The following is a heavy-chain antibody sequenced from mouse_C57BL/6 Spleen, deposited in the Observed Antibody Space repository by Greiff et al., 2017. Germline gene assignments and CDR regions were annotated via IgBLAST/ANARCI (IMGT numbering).Heavy chain of an antibody. CDR1: GFNIKDDY. CDR3: TTGASEDY. Sequence: DVQLQESGAELVRPGASVKLSCTASGFNIKDDYMHWVKQRPEQGLEWIGWIDPENGDTEYASKFQGKATITADTSSNTAYLQLSSLTSEDTAVYYCTTGASEDYWGQGTTLTVSS. CDR2: IDPENGDT. V-gene: IGHV14-4*01. J-gene: IGHJ2*01. D-gene: IGHD3-1*01.